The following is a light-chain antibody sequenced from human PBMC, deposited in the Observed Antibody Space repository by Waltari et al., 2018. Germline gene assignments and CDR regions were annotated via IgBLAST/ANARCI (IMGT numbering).Light chain of an antibody. Sequence: SYVLTQPPSASVAPGKTATIACGGNNVGGRRVQWYQQKPGQAPLLVVHDANARPSVIPDLFSGSNSDDTASLVISRVEVGDEADYYGPVLDSSPETVVFCGVTKLPVL. J-gene: IGLJ2*01. CDR1: NVGGRR. V-gene: IGLV3-21*01. CDR3: PVLDSSPETVV. CDR2: DAN.